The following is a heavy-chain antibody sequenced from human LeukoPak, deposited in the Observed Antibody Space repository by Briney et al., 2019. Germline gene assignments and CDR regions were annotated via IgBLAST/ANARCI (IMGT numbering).Heavy chain of an antibody. CDR2: IYSGGST. J-gene: IGHJ3*01. Sequence: GGSLRLSCAASGFTVSSNYMSWVRQAPGKGLEWVSVIYSGGSTYYADSVKGRFTISRDNSKNTLHLQMNSLRAEDTAVYYCARDISREHAFDLWGQGTMVTVSS. CDR3: ARDISREHAFDL. D-gene: IGHD5-24*01. CDR1: GFTVSSNY. V-gene: IGHV3-66*01.